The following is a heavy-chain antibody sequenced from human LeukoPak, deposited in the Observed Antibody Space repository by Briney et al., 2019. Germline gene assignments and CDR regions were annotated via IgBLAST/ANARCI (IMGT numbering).Heavy chain of an antibody. Sequence: SETLSLTCTVSGGSISSYYWSWIRQPPGKGLEWIGYIYYSGSTNYNPSLKSRVTISVDTSKNQFSLKLSSVTAADTAVYYCASGVEQWLVVDYWGQGTLVTVSS. CDR1: GGSISSYY. CDR2: IYYSGST. D-gene: IGHD6-19*01. V-gene: IGHV4-59*01. J-gene: IGHJ4*02. CDR3: ASGVEQWLVVDY.